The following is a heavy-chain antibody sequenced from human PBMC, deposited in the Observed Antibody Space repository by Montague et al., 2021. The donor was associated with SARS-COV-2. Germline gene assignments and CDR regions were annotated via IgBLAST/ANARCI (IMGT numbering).Heavy chain of an antibody. CDR2: LLTSGAT. J-gene: IGHJ6*03. D-gene: IGHD3-3*01. CDR1: GDSITSKTHY. Sequence: TLSLTCTVSGDSITSKTHYWDWVRQPAGKGLEWIGRLLTSGATXFNPSLKSRLTISRDTSQNEFYLKLRSVTAADTAVCYCARASPHFDFWRGHYGDKYYMDIWGKGTTDTVS. V-gene: IGHV4-61*02. CDR3: ARASPHFDFWRGHYGDKYYMDI.